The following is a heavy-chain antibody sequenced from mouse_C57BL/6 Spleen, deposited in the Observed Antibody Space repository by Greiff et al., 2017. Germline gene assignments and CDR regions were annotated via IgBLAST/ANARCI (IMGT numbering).Heavy chain of an antibody. CDR2: IYPGDGDT. CDR1: GYAFSSSW. D-gene: IGHD2-5*01. CDR3: ARLVGCYYSNYVGMDY. Sequence: QVQLQQSGPELVKPGASVKISCKASGYAFSSSWMNWVKQRPGQGLEWIGRIYPGDGDTNYNGKFKGKATLTADKSSSTAYMQLSSLTSEDSAVYFGARLVGCYYSNYVGMDYWGQGTSVTVSS. J-gene: IGHJ4*01. V-gene: IGHV1-82*01.